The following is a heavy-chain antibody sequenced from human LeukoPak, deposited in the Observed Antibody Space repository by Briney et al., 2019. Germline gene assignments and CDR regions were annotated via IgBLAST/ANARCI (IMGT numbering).Heavy chain of an antibody. CDR3: ARDCSSTCSDAFDI. Sequence: PSETLSLTCTVSGGSISSYYWSWIRQPPGKGLEWIGYIYYSGSTNYTTSLKSRVTISVDTSKNQFSLRLSSVTAADTAVYYCARDCSSTCSDAFDIWGQGTMVTVSS. V-gene: IGHV4-59*01. J-gene: IGHJ3*02. CDR1: GGSISSYY. D-gene: IGHD2-2*01. CDR2: IYYSGST.